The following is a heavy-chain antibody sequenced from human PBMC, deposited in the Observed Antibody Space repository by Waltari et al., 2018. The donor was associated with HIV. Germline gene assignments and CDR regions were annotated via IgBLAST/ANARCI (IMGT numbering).Heavy chain of an antibody. D-gene: IGHD4-17*01. Sequence: EVQLVESGGGLVQPGGSLRLSCAASGFTVSSNYMSWVRQAPGKGLEWVSVIYSGGSTYYADAVKGRFTISRDNSKNTLYLQMNSLRAEDTAVYYCARVINLRWYFDLWGRGTLVTVSS. CDR2: IYSGGST. V-gene: IGHV3-66*01. CDR1: GFTVSSNY. J-gene: IGHJ2*01. CDR3: ARVINLRWYFDL.